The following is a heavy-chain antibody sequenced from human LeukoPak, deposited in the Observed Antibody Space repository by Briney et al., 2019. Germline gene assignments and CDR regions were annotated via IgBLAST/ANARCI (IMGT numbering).Heavy chain of an antibody. CDR1: GVTVSSNY. V-gene: IGHV3-53*01. Sequence: GSLRLSCAVFGVTVSSNYMSWVRQAPGKGLEWVSVIYSGGSTYYADSVKGRFTISRDNSKNTLYLQMNSLRAEDTAVYYCARDRAATHYYYGMDVWGQGTTVTVSS. J-gene: IGHJ6*02. D-gene: IGHD2-15*01. CDR3: ARDRAATHYYYGMDV. CDR2: IYSGGST.